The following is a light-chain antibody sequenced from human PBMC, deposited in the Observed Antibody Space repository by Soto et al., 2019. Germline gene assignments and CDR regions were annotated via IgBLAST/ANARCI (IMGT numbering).Light chain of an antibody. CDR2: EVN. V-gene: IGLV2-8*01. CDR3: AAHAGSNTWV. J-gene: IGLJ3*02. Sequence: QSALAQSPSASGSPGQAVTTSCTGSSSDIGAYNYVSWYQQYPGKAPKLIIYEVNKRPSGVPNRFSGSKSGNTASLTVSGLQADDESDYYCAAHAGSNTWVFGGGTKLTVL. CDR1: SSDIGAYNY.